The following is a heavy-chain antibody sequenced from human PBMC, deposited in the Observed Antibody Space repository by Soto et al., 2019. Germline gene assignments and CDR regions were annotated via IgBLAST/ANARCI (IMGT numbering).Heavy chain of an antibody. Sequence: GGSLRLSCAASGFTFSSYAMSWIRQAPGKGLEWVSAISGSGGSTYYADSVKGRFTISRDNSKNTLYLQMNSLRAEDTAVYYCAKLEFGEPYYYYGMDVWGQGXTVTVYS. CDR2: ISGSGGST. CDR3: AKLEFGEPYYYYGMDV. V-gene: IGHV3-23*01. CDR1: GFTFSSYA. J-gene: IGHJ6*02. D-gene: IGHD3-10*01.